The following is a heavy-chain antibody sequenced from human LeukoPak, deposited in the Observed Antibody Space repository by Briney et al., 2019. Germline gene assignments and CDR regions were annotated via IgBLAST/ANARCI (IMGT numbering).Heavy chain of an antibody. Sequence: GESLKISCKGSGYSFTNYWINWVRQMPGKGLEWMGRIDPSDSYTNYSPSFRGHVTISTDKSVSTAYLQWSSLKASDTAMYYCARRYCSSASCYKSGAFDIWGQGTMVTVSS. CDR1: GYSFTNYW. D-gene: IGHD2-2*02. J-gene: IGHJ3*02. CDR3: ARRYCSSASCYKSGAFDI. CDR2: IDPSDSYT. V-gene: IGHV5-10-1*01.